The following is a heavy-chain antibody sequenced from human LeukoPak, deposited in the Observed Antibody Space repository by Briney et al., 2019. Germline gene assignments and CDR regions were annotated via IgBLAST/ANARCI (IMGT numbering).Heavy chain of an antibody. D-gene: IGHD3-3*01. CDR1: GGSISSHY. J-gene: IGHJ5*02. CDR3: ARDLTYYDFWSGFVYNWFDP. V-gene: IGHV4-59*11. Sequence: SETLSLTCTVSGGSISSHYWSWIRQPPGKGLEWIGYIYYSGSTNYNPSLKSRVTISVDTSKNQFSLKLSSVTAADTAVYYCARDLTYYDFWSGFVYNWFDPWGQGTLVTVYS. CDR2: IYYSGST.